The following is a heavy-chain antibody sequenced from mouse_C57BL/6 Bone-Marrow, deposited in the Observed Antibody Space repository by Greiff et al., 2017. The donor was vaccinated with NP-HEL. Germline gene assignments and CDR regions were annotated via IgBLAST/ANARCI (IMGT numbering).Heavy chain of an antibody. Sequence: EVKLMESGGGLVQPGESLKLSCESNEYEFPSHDMSWVRKTPEKRLELVAAINSDGGGTYYPDTMERRFILSRDNTKKTLYLQMSSLRSEDTALDYCARLNYYGSWFAYWGQGTLVTVSA. V-gene: IGHV5-2*01. CDR2: INSDGGGT. J-gene: IGHJ3*01. CDR1: EYEFPSHD. D-gene: IGHD1-2*01. CDR3: ARLNYYGSWFAY.